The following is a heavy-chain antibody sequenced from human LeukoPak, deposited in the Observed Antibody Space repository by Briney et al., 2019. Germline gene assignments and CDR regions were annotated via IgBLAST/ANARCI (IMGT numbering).Heavy chain of an antibody. J-gene: IGHJ6*04. CDR3: ARSPIYSGYDWFPYYYYGMDV. Sequence: SVKVSCKASGGTFSSYAISWVRQAPGQGLEWMGGIIPNFGTANYAQKFQGRVTITADEATSTAYMELSSLRSEDTAVYYCARSPIYSGYDWFPYYYYGMDVWGKGTTVTVSS. V-gene: IGHV1-69*13. CDR2: IIPNFGTA. D-gene: IGHD5-12*01. CDR1: GGTFSSYA.